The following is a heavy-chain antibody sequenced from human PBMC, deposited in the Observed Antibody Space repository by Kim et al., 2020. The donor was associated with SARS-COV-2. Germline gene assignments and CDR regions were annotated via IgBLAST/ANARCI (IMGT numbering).Heavy chain of an antibody. J-gene: IGHJ5*02. CDR1: GGSISSSSYY. CDR2: IYYSGST. CDR3: ATPSGPVQLWLA. Sequence: SETLSLTCTVSGGSISSSSYYWGWIRQPPGKGLEWIGSIYYSGSTYYNPSLKSRVTISVDTSKNQFSLKLSSVTAADTAVYYCATPSGPVQLWLAWGQGTLVTVSS. D-gene: IGHD5-18*01. V-gene: IGHV4-39*01.